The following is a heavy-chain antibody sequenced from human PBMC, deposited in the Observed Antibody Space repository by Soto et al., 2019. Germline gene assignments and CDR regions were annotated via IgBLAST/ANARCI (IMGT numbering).Heavy chain of an antibody. J-gene: IGHJ5*02. V-gene: IGHV6-1*01. D-gene: IGHD6-6*01. CDR3: ARGRSSPRGDWFDP. Sequence: SQTLSLTCAISGDSLYSNTAAWNWIRQSPSRGLEWLGRTYYRSKWYNDYELSVRSRITINPDTSKNQLSLQINSVTPDDTAVYYCARGRSSPRGDWFDPCGQGTLVSVSA. CDR2: TYYRSKWYN. CDR1: GDSLYSNTAA.